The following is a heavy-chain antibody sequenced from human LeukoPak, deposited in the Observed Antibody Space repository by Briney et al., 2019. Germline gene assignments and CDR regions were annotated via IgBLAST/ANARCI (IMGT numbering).Heavy chain of an antibody. D-gene: IGHD3-10*01. J-gene: IGHJ4*02. CDR1: GFTFSSYG. Sequence: GGSLRLSCAASGFTFSSYGMHRVRQAPGKGLEWVAFIRYDGSNKYYADSVKGRFTISRDNSKNTLYLQMNSLRAEDTAVYYCAKDLKHYYGSGSFEFDYWGQGTLVTVSS. CDR3: AKDLKHYYGSGSFEFDY. CDR2: IRYDGSNK. V-gene: IGHV3-30*02.